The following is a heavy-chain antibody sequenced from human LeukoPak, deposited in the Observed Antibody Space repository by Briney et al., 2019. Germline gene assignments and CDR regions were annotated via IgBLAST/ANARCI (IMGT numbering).Heavy chain of an antibody. V-gene: IGHV3-74*01. J-gene: IGHJ3*01. CDR3: ATVVGGYYPPVEAFDV. Sequence: GVSLRLSCAASGFTLSGLWVHWVRPAPGNGLVWVSSINSDGSIINYVDSVKGRFTISRDNAKNTLYLQMNSLRAEDTAVYYCATVVGGYYPPVEAFDVWGRGTMVTISS. CDR1: GFTLSGLW. CDR2: INSDGSII. D-gene: IGHD3-3*01.